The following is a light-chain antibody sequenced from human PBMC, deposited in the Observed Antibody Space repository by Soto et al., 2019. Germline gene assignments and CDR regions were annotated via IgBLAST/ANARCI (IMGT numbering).Light chain of an antibody. CDR1: QSSSSY. CDR3: QQSYSTLTWT. V-gene: IGKV1-39*01. J-gene: IGKJ1*01. CDR2: AAS. Sequence: DIQMPQSPSSLSASVGDRVTITCRASQSSSSYLKWYQQKPGKAPKLLIYAASSLQSGVPSRFSSSGSGTDFTLTISSPQPEDFATYYCQQSYSTLTWTFGQGTKVEIK.